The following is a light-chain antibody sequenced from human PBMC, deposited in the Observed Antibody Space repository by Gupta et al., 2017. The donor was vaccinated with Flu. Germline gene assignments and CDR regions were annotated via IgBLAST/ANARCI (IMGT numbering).Light chain of an antibody. CDR1: SSDVGGYNL. CDR2: EVS. CDR3: SSYTSSSTLVV. J-gene: IGLJ2*01. Sequence: QSALPQPASVSGSPGQSIIISCTGTSSDVGGYNLVSWYRQQPGRAPKLMLFEVSNRPAGVSNRFSGSKSGNTASLTISRLQAEDEADYYCSSYTSSSTLVVFGGGTKLTVL. V-gene: IGLV2-14*01.